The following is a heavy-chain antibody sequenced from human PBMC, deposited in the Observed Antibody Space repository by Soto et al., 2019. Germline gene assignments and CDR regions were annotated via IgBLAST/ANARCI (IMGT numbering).Heavy chain of an antibody. CDR1: GGSISSTSYF. Sequence: QLQLQESGPGLVKPSETLSLTCTVSGGSISSTSYFWDWIRQPPGKGLEWIGNIYYSGSTYSNPSLKSRVTISVDTSKNQFSLKLASVTAADTAVYYCARHSSAWKYAFDIWGQGTMVTVSS. CDR3: ARHSSAWKYAFDI. J-gene: IGHJ3*02. CDR2: IYYSGST. V-gene: IGHV4-39*01. D-gene: IGHD6-19*01.